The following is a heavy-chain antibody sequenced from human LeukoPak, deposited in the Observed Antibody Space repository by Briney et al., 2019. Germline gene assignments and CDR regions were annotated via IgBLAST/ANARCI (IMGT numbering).Heavy chain of an antibody. J-gene: IGHJ5*02. CDR3: ARVFPAPSYYDFWSGYFKGVGFDP. V-gene: IGHV4-61*02. Sequence: SETLSLTCTVSGGSISGGSFYWTWIRQPAGKGLEWIGRIYASGSTNYNSSLKSRVTISVDTSKNQFSLRLSSVTAADTAVYYCARVFPAPSYYDFWSGYFKGVGFDPWGQGTLVTVSS. CDR2: IYASGST. CDR1: GGSISGGSFY. D-gene: IGHD3-3*01.